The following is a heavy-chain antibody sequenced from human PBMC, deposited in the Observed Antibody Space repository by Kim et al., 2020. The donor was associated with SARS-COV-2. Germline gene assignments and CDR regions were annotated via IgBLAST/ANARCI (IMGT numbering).Heavy chain of an antibody. J-gene: IGHJ5*02. CDR2: IYYSGST. D-gene: IGHD3-16*01. CDR3: ARSDYGPWFDP. CDR1: GGSISSYY. Sequence: SETLSLTCTVSGGSISSYYWSWIRQPPGKGLEWIGYIYYSGSTNYNPSLKSRVTISVDTSKNQFSLKLSSVTAADTAVYYCARSDYGPWFDPWGQGTLVT. V-gene: IGHV4-59*01.